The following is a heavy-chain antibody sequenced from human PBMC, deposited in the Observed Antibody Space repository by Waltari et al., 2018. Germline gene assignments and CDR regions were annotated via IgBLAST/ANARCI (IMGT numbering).Heavy chain of an antibody. Sequence: SGPGLVKPSGTLSLTCAVSDGSISSSNWWSWVRQPPGKGLEWIGEIYHSGRTNYNPSLKSRVTISVDKSKNQFSLKLNSVTAADTAVYYCARDLVGVTNYFDYWGQGTLVTVSS. CDR2: IYHSGRT. V-gene: IGHV4-4*02. CDR1: DGSISSSNW. D-gene: IGHD1-26*01. J-gene: IGHJ4*02. CDR3: ARDLVGVTNYFDY.